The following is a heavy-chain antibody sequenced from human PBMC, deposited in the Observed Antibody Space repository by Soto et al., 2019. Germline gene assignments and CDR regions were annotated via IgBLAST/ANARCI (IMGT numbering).Heavy chain of an antibody. V-gene: IGHV1-46*01. Sequence: ASVKVSCKSSGYTFTSYYMHWVRQAPGQGLEWMGIINPSGGSTSYAQKFQGRVTMTRDTSTSTVYMELSSLRSEDTAVYYCARDHGNYYDSSGYYGMADDYWGQGTLVTVPQ. CDR2: INPSGGST. CDR1: GYTFTSYY. D-gene: IGHD3-22*01. J-gene: IGHJ4*02. CDR3: ARDHGNYYDSSGYYGMADDY.